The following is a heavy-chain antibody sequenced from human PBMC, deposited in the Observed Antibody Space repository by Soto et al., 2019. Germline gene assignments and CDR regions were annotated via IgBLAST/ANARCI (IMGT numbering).Heavy chain of an antibody. J-gene: IGHJ4*02. CDR1: GYTFTTYY. CDR3: ARAGYCSGGTCFHGNCDY. CDR2: INPNGGST. V-gene: IGHV1-46*01. D-gene: IGHD2-15*01. Sequence: QVQLVQSGAEVKRPGASVKVSCKASGYTFTTYYMHWVRQAPGQGLEWLGIINPNGGSTTYAQKFQGRVTMTRATSTSPFYLELSSLRSEDTAVYYCARAGYCSGGTCFHGNCDYWGQGTLVTVSA.